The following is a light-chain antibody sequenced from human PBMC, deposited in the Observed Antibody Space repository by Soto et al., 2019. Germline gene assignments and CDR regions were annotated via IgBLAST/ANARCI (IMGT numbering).Light chain of an antibody. Sequence: SYELTQPPSVSVAPGQTARITCGGNNIGSKSVHWYQQKPGQAPVLVVYDDSDRPSGITERFSGSNSGNTATLTISRVEAGDEADYYCQVWDSSSDQPYVFGTGTKVTVL. J-gene: IGLJ1*01. CDR1: NIGSKS. V-gene: IGLV3-21*02. CDR3: QVWDSSSDQPYV. CDR2: DDS.